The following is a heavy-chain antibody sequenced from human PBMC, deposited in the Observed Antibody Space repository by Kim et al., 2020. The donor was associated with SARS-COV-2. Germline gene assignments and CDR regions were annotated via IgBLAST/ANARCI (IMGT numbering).Heavy chain of an antibody. CDR2: IIPILGIA. CDR1: GGTFSSYA. D-gene: IGHD2-21*01. J-gene: IGHJ3*02. V-gene: IGHV1-69*04. Sequence: SVKVSCKASGGTFSSYAISWVRQAPGQGLEWMGRIIPILGIANYAQKFQGRVTITADKSTSTAYMELSSLRSEDTAVYYCARLQGGSIYSAFDIWGQGTMVTVSS. CDR3: ARLQGGSIYSAFDI.